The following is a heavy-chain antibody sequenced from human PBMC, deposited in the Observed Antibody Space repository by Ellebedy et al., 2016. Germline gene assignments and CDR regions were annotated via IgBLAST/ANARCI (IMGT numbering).Heavy chain of an antibody. CDR1: GFSLTTNSVV. D-gene: IGHD4-11*01. J-gene: IGHJ4*02. CDR2: TYGNDDK. V-gene: IGHV2-5*01. CDR3: AHRTTVTSVDY. Sequence: FGPTLVKPTQTLTLTCTFSGFSLTTNSVVVGWVRQPPGKALEWLAFTYGNDDKRYDPSLKSRLTITRDTSKNQVVLTMTNMDPVDTGTYFCAHRTTVTSVDYWGQGTLVTVSA.